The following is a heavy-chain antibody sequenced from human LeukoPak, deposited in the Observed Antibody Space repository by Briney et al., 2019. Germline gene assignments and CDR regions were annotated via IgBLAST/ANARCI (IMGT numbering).Heavy chain of an antibody. V-gene: IGHV4-34*01. J-gene: IGHJ6*02. CDR1: GGSFSGYY. CDR3: ARVLPSNCSSTGCYTYYYYGMDV. D-gene: IGHD2-2*02. CDR2: INHSGST. Sequence: SETLSLTCAVYGGSFSGYYWSWIRQPPGKGLEWIGEINHSGSTNYNPSLKSRVTISVDTSKNQFSLKLSSVTAADTAVYYCARVLPSNCSSTGCYTYYYYGMDVWGQGTTVTVSS.